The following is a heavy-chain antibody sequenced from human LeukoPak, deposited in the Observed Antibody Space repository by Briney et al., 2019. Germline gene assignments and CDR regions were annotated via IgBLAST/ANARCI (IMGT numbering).Heavy chain of an antibody. J-gene: IGHJ3*02. Sequence: SQTLSLTCAVSGGSTSSGGYSWSWIRQPPGKGLEWIGYIYHSGSTYYNPSLKSRVTISVDRSKNQFSLKLSSVTAADTAVYYCARDGKRIDYGAFDIWGQGTMVTVSS. CDR3: ARDGKRIDYGAFDI. V-gene: IGHV4-30-2*01. CDR2: IYHSGST. D-gene: IGHD4-17*01. CDR1: GGSTSSGGYS.